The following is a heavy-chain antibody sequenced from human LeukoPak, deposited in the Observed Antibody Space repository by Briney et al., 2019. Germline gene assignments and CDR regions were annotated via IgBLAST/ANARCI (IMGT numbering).Heavy chain of an antibody. V-gene: IGHV1-2*02. D-gene: IGHD6-13*01. J-gene: IGHJ5*02. CDR3: AKMAIAAAVEGDSWFDP. CDR2: INPNSGVT. Sequence: ASVKVSCKASGYTFTAYYVHWVRQAPGQGLEWMGWINPNSGVTKYAQKFQGRVTMTRDTSNSTAYMELSRLISGDTAVYYCAKMAIAAAVEGDSWFDPWGQGTLVTVSS. CDR1: GYTFTAYY.